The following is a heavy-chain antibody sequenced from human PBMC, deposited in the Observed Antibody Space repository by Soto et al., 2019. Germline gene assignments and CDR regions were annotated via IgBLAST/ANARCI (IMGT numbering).Heavy chain of an antibody. CDR3: AKVVGKNWFDP. CDR1: VDSISGYY. CDR2: IYYTGNT. V-gene: IGHV4-59*01. D-gene: IGHD2-15*01. J-gene: IGHJ5*02. Sequence: PSETLSLTCSVSVDSISGYYWSWIRQSPGKGLEWIGYIYYTGNTYYNPSLKSRVTISVDTSKNQFSLNLTSVTAADTAVYYCAKVVGKNWFDPWGQGTLVTVSS.